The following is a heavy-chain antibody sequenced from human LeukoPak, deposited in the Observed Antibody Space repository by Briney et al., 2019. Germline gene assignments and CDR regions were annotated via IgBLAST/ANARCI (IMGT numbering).Heavy chain of an antibody. CDR1: GGSISSSNW. Sequence: SETLSLTCAVSGGSISSSNWWSWVRQPPGKGLEWIGEIYHSGSTNYNPSLKSRVTISVDTSKNQFSLNLSSVTAADTAVYYCARGLSRGLDNWGQGTLVTVSS. CDR2: IYHSGST. J-gene: IGHJ4*02. CDR3: ARGLSRGLDN. V-gene: IGHV4-4*02.